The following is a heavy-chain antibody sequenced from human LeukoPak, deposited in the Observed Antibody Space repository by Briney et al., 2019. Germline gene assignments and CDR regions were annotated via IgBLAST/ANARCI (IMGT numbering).Heavy chain of an antibody. V-gene: IGHV1-2*02. CDR3: ARDLRSTAMVTVGGFDP. CDR1: GYTFTGYY. D-gene: IGHD5-18*01. Sequence: GASVTVSCKTSGYTFTGYYMHWVRQAPGQGLEWMGWINANSGGTNYAQKFQGRVTMTRDTSISTAYMELSRLRSDDTAVYYCARDLRSTAMVTVGGFDPWGQGNLVTVSS. CDR2: INANSGGT. J-gene: IGHJ5*02.